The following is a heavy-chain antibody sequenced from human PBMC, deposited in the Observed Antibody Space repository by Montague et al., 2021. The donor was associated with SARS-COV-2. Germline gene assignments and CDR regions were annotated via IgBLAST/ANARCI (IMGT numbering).Heavy chain of an antibody. CDR1: GFTFSSYS. CDR3: ARFSGCWAHYGMDV. CDR2: ISSSSSYI. J-gene: IGHJ6*02. V-gene: IGHV3-21*01. D-gene: IGHD1-26*01. Sequence: SLRLSCAASGFTFSSYSMNWVRQAPGKGLEWVSSISSSSSYIYYADSVKGRFTISRDNAKNSLYLQMNSLRAEDTAVYYCARFSGCWAHYGMDVWGQGTTVTVSS.